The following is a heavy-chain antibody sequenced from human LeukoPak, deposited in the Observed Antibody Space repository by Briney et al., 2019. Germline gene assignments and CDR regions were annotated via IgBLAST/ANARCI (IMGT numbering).Heavy chain of an antibody. D-gene: IGHD6-19*01. CDR1: GFTFSSYS. Sequence: PGGSLRLSCATYGFTFSSYSMKWVRQAPGKGLEWVSSVGLSGGSIFYADSVKGRFSISRDNAKNSPYLQMNSLRADDTAVYYCARLAGSRYPWSLDYWGRGTLVTVSS. J-gene: IGHJ2*01. CDR3: ARLAGSRYPWSLDY. V-gene: IGHV3-21*04. CDR2: VGLSGGSI.